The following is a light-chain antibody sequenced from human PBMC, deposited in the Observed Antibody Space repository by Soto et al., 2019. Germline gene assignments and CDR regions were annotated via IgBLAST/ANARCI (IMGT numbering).Light chain of an antibody. CDR1: SSNIGAGYD. Sequence: QSVLTQPPSVSGAPGQRVTISCTGSSSNIGAGYDVHWYQRLPGTAPKVLIYSNNNRPSRVPARCSGSKSGTSASLAITGLQAEDEADDYCQSYDSSLSGSYVFGPGTKLTVL. CDR2: SNN. V-gene: IGLV1-40*01. CDR3: QSYDSSLSGSYV. J-gene: IGLJ1*01.